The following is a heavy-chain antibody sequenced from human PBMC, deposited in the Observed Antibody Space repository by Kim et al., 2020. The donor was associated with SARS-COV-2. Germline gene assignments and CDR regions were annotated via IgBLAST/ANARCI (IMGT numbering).Heavy chain of an antibody. CDR1: GYTFTSYA. D-gene: IGHD2-21*02. CDR3: TSCYLDYYYYYMDV. J-gene: IGHJ6*03. V-gene: IGHV7-4-1*02. CDR2: INTNTGNP. Sequence: ASVKVSCKASGYTFTSYAMNWVRQAPGQGLEWMGWINTNTGNPTYAQGFTGRFVFSLDTSVSTAYLQISSLKAEDTAVYYCTSCYLDYYYYYMDVWGKGTTVTVSS.